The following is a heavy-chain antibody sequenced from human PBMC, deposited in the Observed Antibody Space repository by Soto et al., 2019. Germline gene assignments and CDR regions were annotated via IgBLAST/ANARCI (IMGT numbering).Heavy chain of an antibody. Sequence: SETLSLTCSVSGASITTYYWSWIRQPPGKGLEWIGSISYSGSTKYNPSLESRVMISLDTSKDQFSLRLTSVTAADTALYYCARDWDSSGLFDPWGQGALVTVSS. CDR1: GASITTYY. D-gene: IGHD3-10*01. CDR3: ARDWDSSGLFDP. V-gene: IGHV4-59*01. CDR2: ISYSGST. J-gene: IGHJ5*02.